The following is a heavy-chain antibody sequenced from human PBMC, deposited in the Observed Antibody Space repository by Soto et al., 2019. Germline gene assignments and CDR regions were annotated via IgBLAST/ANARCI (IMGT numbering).Heavy chain of an antibody. CDR1: GVSLTSGTYY. J-gene: IGHJ4*02. CDR3: ASTEDFFDY. CDR2: IFYSGST. Sequence: QVQLQESGPGLVKPSQTLSLTCSVSGVSLTSGTYYWSWIRQHPGKGLEWIGYIFYSGSTDHNPSLKSRVNISVDTSKNQFSLKLSSVTAADTAVYYCASTEDFFDYWGQGTLVTVSS. V-gene: IGHV4-31*03.